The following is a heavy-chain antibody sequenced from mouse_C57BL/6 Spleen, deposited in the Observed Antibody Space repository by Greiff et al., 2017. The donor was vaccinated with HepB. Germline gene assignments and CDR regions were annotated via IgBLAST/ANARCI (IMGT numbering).Heavy chain of an antibody. CDR1: GYTFTSYW. CDR2: INPSNGGT. Sequence: QVQLQQSGTELVKPGASVKLSCKASGYTFTSYWMHWVKQRPGQGLEWIGNINPSNGGTNYNEKFKSKATLTVDKSSSTAYMQLSSLTSEDSAVYYCARDGPYYYGSSWFADWGQGTLVTVSA. V-gene: IGHV1-53*01. D-gene: IGHD1-1*01. J-gene: IGHJ3*01. CDR3: ARDGPYYYGSSWFAD.